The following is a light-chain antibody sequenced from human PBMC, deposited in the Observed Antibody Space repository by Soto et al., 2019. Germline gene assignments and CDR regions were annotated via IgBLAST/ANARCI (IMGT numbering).Light chain of an antibody. CDR1: TSNIGRNS. CDR2: MND. V-gene: IGLV1-44*01. J-gene: IGLJ2*01. CDR3: AAWDDNLNVV. Sequence: QSVLTQAPSVSGAPGRSVTISCSGGTSNIGRNSVNWYQQFPGTAPKLLIYMNDRRPSGVPDRFSAFRSGASASLAISGPQSEDGATYYCAAWDDNLNVVFGGGTKLTVL.